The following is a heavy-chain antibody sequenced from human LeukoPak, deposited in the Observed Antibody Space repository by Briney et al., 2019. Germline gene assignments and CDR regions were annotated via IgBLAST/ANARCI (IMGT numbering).Heavy chain of an antibody. D-gene: IGHD2-21*02. CDR1: AGSISSSSYY. J-gene: IGHJ3*02. CDR2: NYYRGST. Sequence: SETLSLTCTVSAGSISSSSYYWGWTRQPPGKGLERIASNYYRGSTYYNPSLKSRVTISVETSKNQFSLRLSSVTAADTAVYYCARHSPAYCGGDCHDAFDIWGQGTMVTVSS. V-gene: IGHV4-39*01. CDR3: ARHSPAYCGGDCHDAFDI.